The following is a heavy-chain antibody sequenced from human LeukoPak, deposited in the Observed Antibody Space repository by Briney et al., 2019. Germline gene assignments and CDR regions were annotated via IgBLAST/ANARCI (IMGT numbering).Heavy chain of an antibody. V-gene: IGHV4-4*07. CDR1: GGSISSYY. Sequence: SETLSLTCTVSGGSISSYYWSWIRQPAGKGLEWIGRIYTSGSTNYNPSPKSRVTMSVDTSKNQFSLKLSSVTAADTAVYYCAREDDYYNWFDPWGQGALVTVSS. CDR2: IYTSGST. CDR3: AREDDYYNWFDP. J-gene: IGHJ5*02. D-gene: IGHD4-11*01.